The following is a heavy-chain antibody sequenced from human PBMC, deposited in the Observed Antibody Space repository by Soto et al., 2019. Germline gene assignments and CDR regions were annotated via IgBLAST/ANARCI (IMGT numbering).Heavy chain of an antibody. CDR1: GFSVATTGVG. Sequence: QITLKESGPPLVNPTATLTLTCTFSGFSVATTGVGVGWVRQPPGKALEFLAVIYWNDDKRYSPSLRNRLTITKDASRNQVVLKMPDMDPVYTATYYCAHIDYTDYRILPLVSWGQGTPVTVSP. V-gene: IGHV2-5*01. CDR2: IYWNDDK. D-gene: IGHD4-4*01. CDR3: AHIDYTDYRILPLVS. J-gene: IGHJ4*02.